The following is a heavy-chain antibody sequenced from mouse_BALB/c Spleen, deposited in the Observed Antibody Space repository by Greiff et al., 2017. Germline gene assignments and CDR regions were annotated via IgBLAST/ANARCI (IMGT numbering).Heavy chain of an antibody. Sequence: EVKLVESGGGLVQPGGSRKLSCAASGFTFSSFGMHWVRQAPEKGLEWVAYISSGSSTIYYADTVKGRFTISRDNPKNTLFLQMTSLRSEDTAMYYCARYGYYGSSSYAMDYWGQGTSVTVSS. CDR3: ARYGYYGSSSYAMDY. D-gene: IGHD1-1*01. J-gene: IGHJ4*01. V-gene: IGHV5-17*02. CDR2: ISSGSSTI. CDR1: GFTFSSFG.